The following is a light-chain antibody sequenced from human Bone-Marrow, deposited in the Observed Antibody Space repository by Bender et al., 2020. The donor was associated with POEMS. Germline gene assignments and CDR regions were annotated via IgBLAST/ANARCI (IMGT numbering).Light chain of an antibody. CDR3: SSYRLATNWV. CDR1: SSDIGTYDL. CDR2: DVS. J-gene: IGLJ3*02. Sequence: QSALTQPASVSGSPGQSITISCTGTSSDIGTYDLVSWYQHRPGKAPKLIIYDVSDRPSGVSDRFSGSKSGNTASLTISGLQAEDEADYYCSSYRLATNWVFGGGTKVTVL. V-gene: IGLV2-14*02.